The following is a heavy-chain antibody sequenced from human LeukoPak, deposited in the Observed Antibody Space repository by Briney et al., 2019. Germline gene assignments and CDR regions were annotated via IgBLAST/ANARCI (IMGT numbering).Heavy chain of an antibody. Sequence: ASVKVSCKASGYTFTSYDIIWVRQATGQGLEWMGWMNPNSGNTGYAQKFQGRVTMTRNTSISTAYMELSSLRSEDTAVYYCARGGGNALRAGGTFDYWGQGTLVTVSS. CDR2: MNPNSGNT. J-gene: IGHJ4*02. V-gene: IGHV1-8*01. D-gene: IGHD3-16*01. CDR3: ARGGGNALRAGGTFDY. CDR1: GYTFTSYD.